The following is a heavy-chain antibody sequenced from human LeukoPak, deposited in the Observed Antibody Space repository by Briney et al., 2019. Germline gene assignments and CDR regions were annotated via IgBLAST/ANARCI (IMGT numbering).Heavy chain of an antibody. CDR2: ISYDGSNK. CDR1: GFTFSSYA. Sequence: PGRSLRLSCAASGFTFSSYAMHWVRQAPGKGLEWVAVISYDGSNKYYADSVKGRFTISRDNSKNTLYLQMNSLRAGDTAVYYCARDLSYSGYGYCSGGSCYGGGFDYWGQGTLVTVSS. D-gene: IGHD2-15*01. CDR3: ARDLSYSGYGYCSGGSCYGGGFDY. J-gene: IGHJ4*02. V-gene: IGHV3-30*04.